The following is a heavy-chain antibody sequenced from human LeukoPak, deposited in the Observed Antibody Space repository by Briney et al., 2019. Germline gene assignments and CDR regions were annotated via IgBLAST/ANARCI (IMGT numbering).Heavy chain of an antibody. J-gene: IGHJ4*02. D-gene: IGHD2-2*01. CDR1: GFTFSSYA. Sequence: PGRSLRLSCAASGFTFSSYAMHWVRQAPGKGLEWVAVISYDGSNKYYADSVKGRFTISRDNSKNTLYLQMNSLRAEDTAVYYCARDFSVVPAGSLDYWGQGTLVTVSS. CDR3: ARDFSVVPAGSLDY. V-gene: IGHV3-30-3*01. CDR2: ISYDGSNK.